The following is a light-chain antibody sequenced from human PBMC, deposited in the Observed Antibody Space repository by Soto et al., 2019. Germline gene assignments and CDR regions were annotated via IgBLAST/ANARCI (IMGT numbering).Light chain of an antibody. CDR1: QSLLRSDGNTY. V-gene: IGKV2-24*01. CDR2: KVF. CDR3: MQATQFPPIT. J-gene: IGKJ5*01. Sequence: DIVMTQTPLSLPVTLGQPASISCRSSQSLLRSDGNTYLSWLHQRPGQPPRLLIYKVFNRFSGVPDRFSGSGAGTDFTLKISTVEAEDVGIYYCMQATQFPPITFGQGTRLEIK.